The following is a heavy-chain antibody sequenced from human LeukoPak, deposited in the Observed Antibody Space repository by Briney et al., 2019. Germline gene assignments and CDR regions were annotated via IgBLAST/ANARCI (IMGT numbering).Heavy chain of an antibody. CDR2: TYYRSKWYN. J-gene: IGHJ4*02. CDR1: GDSVSSNSAA. CDR3: ARASEVRGVIPLYFDY. Sequence: SQTLSLTFAISGDSVSSNSAAWSWIRQSPSRGLECLGSTYYRSKWYNDCAVAVKSRITINPDTSKNQFSLQLNSVTPEDTAVYYCARASEVRGVIPLYFDYWGQGTLVTVSS. V-gene: IGHV6-1*01. D-gene: IGHD3-10*01.